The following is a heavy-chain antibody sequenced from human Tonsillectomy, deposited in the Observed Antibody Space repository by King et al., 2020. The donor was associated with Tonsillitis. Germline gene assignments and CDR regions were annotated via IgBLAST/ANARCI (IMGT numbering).Heavy chain of an antibody. D-gene: IGHD4-23*01. CDR3: ARDVTFGGKY. CDR1: GLTFSSYW. CDR2: INQNGGEK. V-gene: IGHV3-7*03. J-gene: IGHJ4*02. Sequence: VQLVESGGGLVQPGGSLRLSCAVSGLTFSSYWMSWVRQAPGKGLEWVANINQNGGEKYYVDSVKGRFTICRDNAKNSLYLQMNSLRADDTAVYYCARDVTFGGKYWGPGTLVTVSS.